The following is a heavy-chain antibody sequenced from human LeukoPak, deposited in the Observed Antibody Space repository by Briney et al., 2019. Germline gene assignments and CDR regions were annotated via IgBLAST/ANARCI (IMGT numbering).Heavy chain of an antibody. CDR2: ISGTGDNT. V-gene: IGHV3-23*01. CDR1: GFTFSGFA. Sequence: PGGSLRLSCAASGFTFSGFAISWVRRTPGKGPEGVSGISGTGDNTLYADSVKGRFTISRDNSKNTLYPEMNSLRAEDTAIYYCAKMKGHPLPKYYMDVWGQGTTVTVSS. CDR3: AKMKGHPLPKYYMDV. D-gene: IGHD1-26*01. J-gene: IGHJ6*01.